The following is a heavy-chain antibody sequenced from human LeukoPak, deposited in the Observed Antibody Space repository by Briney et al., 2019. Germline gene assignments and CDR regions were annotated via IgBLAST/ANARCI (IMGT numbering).Heavy chain of an antibody. D-gene: IGHD6-6*01. CDR3: ARFGGSSSLDY. CDR2: IKQDGSEK. CDR1: GFTFSSYW. V-gene: IGHV3-7*01. Sequence: GGSLRLSCAASGFTFSSYWMSWVRRAPGKGLEWVANIKQDGSEKYYVDSVKGRFTISRDNAKNSLYLQMNSLRAEDTAVYYCARFGGSSSLDYWGQGTLVTVSS. J-gene: IGHJ4*02.